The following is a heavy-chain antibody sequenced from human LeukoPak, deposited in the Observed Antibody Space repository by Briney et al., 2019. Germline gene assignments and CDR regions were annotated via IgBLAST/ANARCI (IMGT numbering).Heavy chain of an antibody. CDR2: ITSSSTYI. CDR3: ARGSGSSAWLIDY. D-gene: IGHD1-26*01. CDR1: GFSFSSHS. J-gene: IGHJ4*02. V-gene: IGHV3-21*01. Sequence: GSLRLSCAASGFSFSSHSMNWVRQAPGEGLEWVSIITSSSTYIDYADSVRGRFTISRDDAKNSLFLQMNSLRAEGTALYYCARGSGSSAWLIDYWGQGALVTVSS.